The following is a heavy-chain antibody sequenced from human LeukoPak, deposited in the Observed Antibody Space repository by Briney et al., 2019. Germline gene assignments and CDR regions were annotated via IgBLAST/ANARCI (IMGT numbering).Heavy chain of an antibody. CDR2: ISAYNGNT. V-gene: IGHV1-18*01. J-gene: IGHJ5*02. D-gene: IGHD1-26*01. CDR3: ARIVGAFGGGPDNWFDP. CDR1: GYTLTSYG. Sequence: ASVKVSCKASGYTLTSYGISWVRQAPGQGLEWMGWISAYNGNTNYAQKLQGRVTMTTDASTSTAYMELRSLRSDDTAVYYCARIVGAFGGGPDNWFDPWGQGTLVTVSS.